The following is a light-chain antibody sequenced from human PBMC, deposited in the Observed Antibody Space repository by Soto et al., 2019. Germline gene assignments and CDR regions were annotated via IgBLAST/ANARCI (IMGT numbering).Light chain of an antibody. V-gene: IGKV1-5*01. Sequence: DIHITQSPATLSASVGDRVTITCRASQSISSWLAWYQQKPGKAPKVLIYDASSLESGVPSGFSGSGSGTEFTLTISSLQPDDFATYYCQQYNTYSRTFGQGPKVDIK. CDR3: QQYNTYSRT. CDR1: QSISSW. CDR2: DAS. J-gene: IGKJ1*01.